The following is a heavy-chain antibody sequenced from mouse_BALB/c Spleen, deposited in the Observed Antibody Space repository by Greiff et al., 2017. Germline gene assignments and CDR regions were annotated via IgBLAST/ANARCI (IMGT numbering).Heavy chain of an antibody. J-gene: IGHJ3*01. Sequence: EVKLMESGGGLVKPGGSLKLSCAASGFTFSSYAMSWVRQTPEKRLEWVASISSGGSTYYPDSVKGRFTISRDNARNILYLQMSSLRSEDTAMYYCARGQDYYYSSSWFAYWGQGTLVTVSA. CDR3: ARGQDYYYSSSWFAY. CDR1: GFTFSSYA. CDR2: ISSGGST. D-gene: IGHD1-1*01. V-gene: IGHV5-6-5*01.